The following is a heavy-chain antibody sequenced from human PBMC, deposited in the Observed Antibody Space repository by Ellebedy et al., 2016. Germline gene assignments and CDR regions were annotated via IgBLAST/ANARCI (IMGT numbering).Heavy chain of an antibody. D-gene: IGHD4-17*01. CDR2: IQQDGSTK. V-gene: IGHV3-7*01. Sequence: GGSLRLSCAASGFIFKNHAMSWVRQAPGKGLEWVANIQQDGSTKYFVHSEKGRFTVSRDNAKNSLYLQMNSLGGDDTAVYYCARGLTSLTTWPLGYWGHGTLVTVSS. CDR3: ARGLTSLTTWPLGY. J-gene: IGHJ4*01. CDR1: GFIFKNHA.